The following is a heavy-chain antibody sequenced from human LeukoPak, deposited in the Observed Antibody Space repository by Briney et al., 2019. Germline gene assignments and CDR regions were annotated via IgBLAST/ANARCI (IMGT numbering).Heavy chain of an antibody. CDR1: GFTFSSYW. J-gene: IGHJ6*02. V-gene: IGHV3-7*02. CDR3: ATSGVPHGTDV. Sequence: PGGSLRLSCAASGFTFSSYWMTWVRQAPEKGLEWVANIKQDGSETYYVDSVKGRFTISRDNAKNSLCLHMNSLRVEDSAVYYCATSGVPHGTDVWGQGTTVTVSS. CDR2: IKQDGSET. D-gene: IGHD3-16*01.